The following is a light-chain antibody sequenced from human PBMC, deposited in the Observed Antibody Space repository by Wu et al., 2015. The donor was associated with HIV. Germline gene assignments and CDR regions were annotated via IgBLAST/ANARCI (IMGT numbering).Light chain of an antibody. V-gene: IGKV3-15*01. CDR3: QQYNNWRPVT. J-gene: IGKJ1*01. Sequence: EIVLTQSPGTLSLSPGERATLSCRASQSVTNNLAWYQLKAGQAPRLLIYGASTRATGIPVRFSGSGSGTEFTLTISNMQSEDLAVYYCQQYNNWRPVTFGQGTKVEMK. CDR2: GAS. CDR1: QSVTNN.